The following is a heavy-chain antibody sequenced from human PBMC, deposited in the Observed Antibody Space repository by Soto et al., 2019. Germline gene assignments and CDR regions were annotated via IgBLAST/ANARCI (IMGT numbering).Heavy chain of an antibody. CDR2: ISSSSTI. CDR3: ARKPGRENIVVVPAAFSMTILDV. CDR1: GLTFSSYS. Sequence: GGSQRLSGAATGLTFSSYSMNWVRQAPGKGLEWVSYISSSSTIYYADSVKGRFTISRDNAKNSLYLQMNSLRDEDTAVYYCARKPGRENIVVVPAAFSMTILDVWGQGTTVTVSS. D-gene: IGHD2-2*01. V-gene: IGHV3-48*02. J-gene: IGHJ6*02.